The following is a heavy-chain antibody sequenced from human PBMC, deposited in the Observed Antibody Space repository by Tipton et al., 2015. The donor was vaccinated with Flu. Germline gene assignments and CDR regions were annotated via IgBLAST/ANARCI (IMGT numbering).Heavy chain of an antibody. V-gene: IGHV4-59*11. CDR1: GGSISGHY. D-gene: IGHD3-10*01. CDR3: ARAYYYGSGYAFDS. J-gene: IGHJ4*02. CDR2: IYDSGST. Sequence: TLSLTCTVSGGSISGHYWSWIRQPPGKGLEWMGYIYDSGSTNYNPSLKSRVTTSLDMSKNQFSLKLSSVTAADTAVYYCARAYYYGSGYAFDSWGQGTLVTVSS.